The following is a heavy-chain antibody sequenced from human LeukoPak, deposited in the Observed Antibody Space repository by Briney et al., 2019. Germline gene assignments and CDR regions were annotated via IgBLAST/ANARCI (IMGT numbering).Heavy chain of an antibody. CDR3: AREFDGILTGYYNNWFDP. J-gene: IGHJ5*02. D-gene: IGHD3-9*01. V-gene: IGHV6-1*01. Sequence: SQTLSLTCAISGDSVSSNSAAWNWIRQSPSRGLEWLGRTYYRSKWYNDYAVSVKSRITINPDTSKNQFSLQLNSVTPEDTAVYYCAREFDGILTGYYNNWFDPWGQGTLVTVSS. CDR1: GDSVSSNSAA. CDR2: TYYRSKWYN.